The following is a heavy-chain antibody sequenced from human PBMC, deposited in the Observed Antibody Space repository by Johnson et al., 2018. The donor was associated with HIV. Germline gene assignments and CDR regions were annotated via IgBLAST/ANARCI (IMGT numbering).Heavy chain of an antibody. CDR3: VRDTGYCSGGRCDDAFDV. J-gene: IGHJ3*01. D-gene: IGHD2-15*01. Sequence: MQLVESGGGVVQPGRSLRLSCVASGFTFSNYGMHWVRQAPGKGLEWVAVISYDGSNKYYADSVKGRFTISRDNSKNTLYLQMNSLRAEDTALYYCVRDTGYCSGGRCDDAFDVWGQGTVVTVSS. V-gene: IGHV3-30*03. CDR2: ISYDGSNK. CDR1: GFTFSNYG.